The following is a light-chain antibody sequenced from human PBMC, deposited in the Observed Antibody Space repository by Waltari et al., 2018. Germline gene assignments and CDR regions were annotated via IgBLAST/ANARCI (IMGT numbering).Light chain of an antibody. J-gene: IGLJ1*01. Sequence: QPPWPRPPPPPGPPGRSAPPSSPDTTRHCGGFTYAPRSQHPPGKAPNPMIYEVTNRPSGVPDRFSGSKSGNTASLTVSGLQAEDEADYYCSSYAGSDTWRYVFGTGTKVTVL. CDR2: EVT. CDR1: TRHCGGFTY. V-gene: IGLV2-8*01. CDR3: SSYAGSDTWRYV.